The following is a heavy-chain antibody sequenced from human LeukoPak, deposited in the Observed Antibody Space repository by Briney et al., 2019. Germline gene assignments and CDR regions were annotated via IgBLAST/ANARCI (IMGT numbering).Heavy chain of an antibody. J-gene: IGHJ3*02. V-gene: IGHV3-21*01. CDR1: GFTFSSYA. CDR2: ISSGSTYM. Sequence: GGSLRLSCAASGFTFSSYAMSRVRQAPGKGLEWVSSISSGSTYMYYADSVKGRFTISRDNAQNSMYLQMNSLRAEDTAVYYCGRVGGRSKAAKGDAFDIWGQGTMVTVSS. CDR3: GRVGGRSKAAKGDAFDI. D-gene: IGHD6-6*01.